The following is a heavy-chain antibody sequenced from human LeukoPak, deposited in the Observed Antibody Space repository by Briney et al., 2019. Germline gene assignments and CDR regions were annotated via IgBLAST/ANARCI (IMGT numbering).Heavy chain of an antibody. CDR2: IYYSGST. CDR1: GGSISSSSYY. CDR3: ATNDFWSADAFDI. V-gene: IGHV4-39*01. Sequence: PSETLSLTCTVSGGSISSSSYYWGWIRQPPGKGLEWIGSIYYSGSTYYNPSLKSRVTISVDTSKNQFSLKLSSVTAADTAVYYCATNDFWSADAFDIWGQGTMVTVSS. D-gene: IGHD3-3*01. J-gene: IGHJ3*02.